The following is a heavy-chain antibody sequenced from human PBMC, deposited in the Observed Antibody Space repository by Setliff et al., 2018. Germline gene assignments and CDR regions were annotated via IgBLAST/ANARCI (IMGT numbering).Heavy chain of an antibody. CDR2: ISSISSTI. CDR3: ARSLPFASVAGTGCDY. Sequence: GGSLRLSCAASGFTFRSYSMNWVRQAPGKGLEWVSYISSISSTIYYADSVKGRFTISRDNAKNSLYLQMNSLRAEDTAVYYCARSLPFASVAGTGCDYWGQGTLVTVSS. D-gene: IGHD6-19*01. J-gene: IGHJ4*02. CDR1: GFTFRSYS. V-gene: IGHV3-48*01.